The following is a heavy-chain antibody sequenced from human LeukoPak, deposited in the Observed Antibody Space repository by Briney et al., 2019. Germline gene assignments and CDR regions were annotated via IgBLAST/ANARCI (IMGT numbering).Heavy chain of an antibody. Sequence: GRSPRLSSAASVFILTSNFMSSGRQTPGNGLEWFSVIYIGVSTYYADSVKGRFTISRDNSKNTMYLQMNSLRAEDTAVYYCARRPAQTFYYFDYWGQGTLVTVSS. CDR1: VFILTSNF. CDR3: ARRPAQTFYYFDY. D-gene: IGHD3-3*02. V-gene: IGHV3-66*04. CDR2: IYIGVST. J-gene: IGHJ4*02.